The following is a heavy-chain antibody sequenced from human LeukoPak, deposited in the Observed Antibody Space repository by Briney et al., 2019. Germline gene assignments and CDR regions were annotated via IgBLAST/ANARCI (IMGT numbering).Heavy chain of an antibody. CDR2: IIPIFGTA. J-gene: IGHJ5*02. Sequence: EASVTVSCKASGGTFSSYAISWVRQAPGQGLEWMGGIIPIFGTANYAQKFQGRVTITADKSTSTAYMELSSLRSEDTAVYYCARASGPVWVDWFDPWGQGTLVTVSS. CDR1: GGTFSSYA. CDR3: ARASGPVWVDWFDP. D-gene: IGHD3-16*01. V-gene: IGHV1-69*06.